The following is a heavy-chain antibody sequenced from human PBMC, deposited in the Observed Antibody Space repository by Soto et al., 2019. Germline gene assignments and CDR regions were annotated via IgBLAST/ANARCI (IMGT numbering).Heavy chain of an antibody. Sequence: ASVKVSCKVSGYTLTELSMHWVRQAPGKGLEWMGGFDPEDGETIYAQKFQGRVTMTEDTSTDTAYMELSSLRSEDTAVYYCATLAGGGTNYYYYYGMDVWGQGTTVTVSS. CDR1: GYTLTELS. CDR2: FDPEDGET. J-gene: IGHJ6*02. V-gene: IGHV1-24*01. CDR3: ATLAGGGTNYYYYYGMDV. D-gene: IGHD6-19*01.